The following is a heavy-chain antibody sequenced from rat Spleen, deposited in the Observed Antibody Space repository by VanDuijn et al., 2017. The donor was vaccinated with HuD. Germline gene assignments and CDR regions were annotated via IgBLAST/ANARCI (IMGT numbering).Heavy chain of an antibody. Sequence: EVQLVESGGGLVQPGRSLKLSCAASGFTFSNYYMAWVRQAPTKGLEWVASILYDGSRTYYRDSVKGRFTFSRDNAKSTLYLQMDSLRSEDTATYYCATDSSPWGQGVMVTVSS. CDR2: ILYDGSRT. CDR3: ATDSSP. V-gene: IGHV5S10*01. J-gene: IGHJ2*01. CDR1: GFTFSNYY. D-gene: IGHD1-2*01.